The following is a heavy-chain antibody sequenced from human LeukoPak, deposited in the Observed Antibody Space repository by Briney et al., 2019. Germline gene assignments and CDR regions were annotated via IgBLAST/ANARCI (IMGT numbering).Heavy chain of an antibody. CDR3: ARLLGDIMTAYFDY. J-gene: IGHJ4*02. D-gene: IGHD3-9*01. CDR1: GYSFVSYW. CDR2: IYPGDFDT. Sequence: GESLKISCKGSGYSFVSYWIGWVRQMPGKGLEWMGIIYPGDFDTRYSPSFQGQVPISADKSISTAYLQWSSLEASDTAMYYCARLLGDIMTAYFDYWGQGTLVTVSS. V-gene: IGHV5-51*01.